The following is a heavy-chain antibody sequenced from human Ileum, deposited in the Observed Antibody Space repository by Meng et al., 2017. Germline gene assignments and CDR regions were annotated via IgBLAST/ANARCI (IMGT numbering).Heavy chain of an antibody. CDR2: IHHSGTT. Sequence: QGQLQESGPGLVKPSGTLSLTCAVSGGSISSSIRWSWVRQPPEKGLEWIGEIHHSGTTNYSPSLKSRLTISVDKSKNQFSLKLQSVAAADTAVYFCARGVVSGSHYNTYWGQGILVTVSS. CDR1: GGSISSSIR. J-gene: IGHJ4*02. D-gene: IGHD3-10*01. V-gene: IGHV4-4*02. CDR3: ARGVVSGSHYNTY.